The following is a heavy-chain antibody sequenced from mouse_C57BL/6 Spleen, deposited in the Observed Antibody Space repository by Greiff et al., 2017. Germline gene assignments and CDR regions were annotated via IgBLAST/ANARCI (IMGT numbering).Heavy chain of an antibody. CDR3: ARHYGSSYYAMDY. V-gene: IGHV1-76*01. CDR2: IYPGSGNT. Sequence: QVQLKQSGAELVRPGASVKLSCKASGYTFTDYYINWVKQRPGQGLEWIARIYPGSGNTYYNEKFKGKATLTAEKSSSTAYMQLSSLTSEDSAVYFCARHYGSSYYAMDYWGQGTSVTVSS. D-gene: IGHD1-1*01. J-gene: IGHJ4*01. CDR1: GYTFTDYY.